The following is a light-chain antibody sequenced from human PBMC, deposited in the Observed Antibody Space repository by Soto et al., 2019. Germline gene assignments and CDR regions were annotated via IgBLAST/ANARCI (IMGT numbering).Light chain of an antibody. CDR2: AAS. J-gene: IGKJ4*01. CDR1: QSISRY. V-gene: IGKV1-39*01. Sequence: DIQMTQSPSSLSASVGDRVTITCRASQSISRYLNWYQQKPGQAPKILIYAASSLQSGVPSRFSGGGSGSAFSLTISSLQPEDFATYYCQQSYSTPWTFGGGTKVEIK. CDR3: QQSYSTPWT.